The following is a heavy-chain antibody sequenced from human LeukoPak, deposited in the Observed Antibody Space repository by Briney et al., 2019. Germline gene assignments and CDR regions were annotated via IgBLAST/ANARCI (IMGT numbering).Heavy chain of an antibody. CDR1: GFTFTNYG. Sequence: GGSLRLSCAASGFTFTNYGMHWVRQAPGKGLEWVAVVWFDGTNKYYADSVKGRFTISRDNANNSLFLQMNSLRVEDTALYYCVRDAASPDFWGQGTLVTVSS. D-gene: IGHD6-25*01. J-gene: IGHJ4*02. V-gene: IGHV3-33*01. CDR2: VWFDGTNK. CDR3: VRDAASPDF.